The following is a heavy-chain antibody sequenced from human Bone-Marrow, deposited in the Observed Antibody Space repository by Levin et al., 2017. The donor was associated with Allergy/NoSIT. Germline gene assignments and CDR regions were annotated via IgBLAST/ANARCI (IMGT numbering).Heavy chain of an antibody. D-gene: IGHD3-10*01. CDR3: ARGGTFYYGFDF. CDR2: IHNSGST. J-gene: IGHJ4*02. V-gene: IGHV4-59*02. CDR1: GGSVSSYY. Sequence: SQTLSLTCTVSGGSVSSYYWNWIRQPPGKGLEWVAYIHNSGSTNYNPSLKSRLTISLDMSKNQFSLSLSSVTAAATAVYYCARGGTFYYGFDFWGQGTLVTVSS.